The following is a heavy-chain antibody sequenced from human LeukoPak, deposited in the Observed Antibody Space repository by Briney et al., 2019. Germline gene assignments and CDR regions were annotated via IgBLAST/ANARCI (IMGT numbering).Heavy chain of an antibody. CDR2: IDSSSATT. Sequence: PGGSLRLSCAASGFTFSYYSMTWVRQAPGKGLEWVSYIDSSSATTYYAVSVKGRFIISRDNAKNSLFLQINSLRAEDTAVYYCAGSTVWSGIFQYWGQGTLVTVSS. J-gene: IGHJ1*01. V-gene: IGHV3-48*01. CDR1: GFTFSYYS. CDR3: AGSTVWSGIFQY. D-gene: IGHD3-3*01.